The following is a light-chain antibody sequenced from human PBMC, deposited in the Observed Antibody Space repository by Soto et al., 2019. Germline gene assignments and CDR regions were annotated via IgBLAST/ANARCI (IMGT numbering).Light chain of an antibody. J-gene: IGKJ1*01. CDR3: MQTLQTPWT. Sequence: DIVMTQSPLSLTVTPGEPASVSCSSSQSLLRSNGFNYLEWFLQKPGQSPQLLINLGSNRASGALDRFSGTGSATQFTLKISRVEAEDVGVFYCMQTLQTPWTFGQGTKVEIK. V-gene: IGKV2-28*01. CDR1: QSLLRSNGFNY. CDR2: LGS.